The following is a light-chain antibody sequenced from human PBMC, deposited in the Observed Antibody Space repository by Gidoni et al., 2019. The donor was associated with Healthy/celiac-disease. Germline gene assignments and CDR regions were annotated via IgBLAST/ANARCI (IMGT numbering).Light chain of an antibody. CDR2: DAS. J-gene: IGKJ1*01. Sequence: EIVLTQSPATLSLSPGERATLSCRASQSVSSYLAWYQQKPGQAPRLLIYDASNRAPGIPARFSGSGSGTDFTLTISSLEPEDFAVYYCQQRSNGLWTFXQXTKVEIK. V-gene: IGKV3-11*01. CDR1: QSVSSY. CDR3: QQRSNGLWT.